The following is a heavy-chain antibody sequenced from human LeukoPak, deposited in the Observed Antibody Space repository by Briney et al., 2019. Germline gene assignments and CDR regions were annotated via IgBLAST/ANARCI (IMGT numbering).Heavy chain of an antibody. J-gene: IGHJ4*02. D-gene: IGHD4-17*01. CDR3: VKDHDGDYPDY. V-gene: IGHV3-64D*06. CDR1: GFTSSSYA. CDR2: ISSNGGST. Sequence: GGSLRLSCSASGFTSSSYAMHWVRQAPGKGLEYVSAISSNGGSTYYADSVKGRSTISRDNSKNTLYLQMSSLRAEDTAVYYCVKDHDGDYPDYWGQGTLVTVSS.